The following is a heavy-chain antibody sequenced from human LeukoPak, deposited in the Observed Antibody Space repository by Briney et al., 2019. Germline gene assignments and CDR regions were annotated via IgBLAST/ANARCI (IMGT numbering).Heavy chain of an antibody. CDR1: GFTFSSYA. CDR3: AAQPCSGGVCYLDY. J-gene: IGHJ4*02. Sequence: GGSLRLSCAASGFTFSSYAMHWVRQAPGKGLEWVTVISYHARDQFCADSVKGRFTVSSDNSKNTLYLQMNSLRAKDSAVYYCAAQPCSGGVCYLDYWGQGTLVTVSS. V-gene: IGHV3-30*04. D-gene: IGHD2-8*02. CDR2: ISYHARDQ.